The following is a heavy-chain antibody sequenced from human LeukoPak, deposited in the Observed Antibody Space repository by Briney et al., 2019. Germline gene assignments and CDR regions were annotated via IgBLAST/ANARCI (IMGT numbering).Heavy chain of an antibody. Sequence: GGSLRLSCAASGFTFSSYSMNWVRQAPGKGLEWVSYISSSSSTIYYADSVKGRFTISRDNAKNSLYLQMNSLRAEDTAVYYCAGIAVAGRFDYWGQGTLVTVSS. D-gene: IGHD6-19*01. J-gene: IGHJ4*02. CDR2: ISSSSSTI. CDR3: AGIAVAGRFDY. CDR1: GFTFSSYS. V-gene: IGHV3-48*04.